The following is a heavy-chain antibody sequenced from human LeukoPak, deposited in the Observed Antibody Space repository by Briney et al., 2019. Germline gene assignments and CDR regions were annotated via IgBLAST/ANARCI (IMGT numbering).Heavy chain of an antibody. CDR1: GFTFSSYS. CDR2: ISSDSNYI. J-gene: IGHJ3*02. D-gene: IGHD2-2*01. Sequence: VGSLRLSCAASGFTFSSYSMNWVRQAPGQGLEWDSSISSDSNYIFYADSVQGRFTISRDNAENSLFLQMNSLRAEDTAVYYCASRYCTSTNCYAFDIWGQGTMVTVSS. CDR3: ASRYCTSTNCYAFDI. V-gene: IGHV3-21*01.